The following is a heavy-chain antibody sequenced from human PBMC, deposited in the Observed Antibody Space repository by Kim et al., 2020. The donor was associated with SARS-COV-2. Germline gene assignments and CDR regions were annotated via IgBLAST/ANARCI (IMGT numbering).Heavy chain of an antibody. J-gene: IGHJ3*02. CDR3: ARAVAVAGNAFDI. CDR2: IYYSGST. D-gene: IGHD6-19*01. CDR1: GGSISSYY. V-gene: IGHV4-59*01. Sequence: SETLSLTCTVSGGSISSYYWSWIRQPPGKGLEWIGYIYYSGSTNYNPSLKSRVTISVDTSKNQFSLKLSSVTAADTAVYYCARAVAVAGNAFDIWGQGTMVTVSS.